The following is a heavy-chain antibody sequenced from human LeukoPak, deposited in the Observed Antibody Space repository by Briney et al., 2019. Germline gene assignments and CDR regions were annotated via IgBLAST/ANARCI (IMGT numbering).Heavy chain of an antibody. V-gene: IGHV3-23*01. Sequence: PGGSLRLSCTASGFIFSSYTMSWVRQAPGRGLEWVSTISANGDKSYYADSVKGRFTISRDNSKNTLYLQMDSLRAEDMAVYYCASGLSGYYPGEHFQHWGQGTLVTVSS. J-gene: IGHJ1*01. CDR3: ASGLSGYYPGEHFQH. CDR2: ISANGDKS. CDR1: GFIFSSYT. D-gene: IGHD3-3*01.